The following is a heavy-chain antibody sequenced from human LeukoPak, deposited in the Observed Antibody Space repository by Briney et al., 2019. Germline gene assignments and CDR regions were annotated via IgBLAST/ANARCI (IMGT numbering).Heavy chain of an antibody. CDR2: INHSGST. D-gene: IGHD5-18*01. CDR1: GGSISSYY. V-gene: IGHV4-34*01. CDR3: ARGKRGYSYGYLY. J-gene: IGHJ4*02. Sequence: SETLSLTCTVSGGSISSYYWSWIRQPPGKGLEWIGEINHSGSTNYNPSLKSRVTISVDTSKNQFSLKLSSVTAADTAVCYCARGKRGYSYGYLYWGQGTLVTVSS.